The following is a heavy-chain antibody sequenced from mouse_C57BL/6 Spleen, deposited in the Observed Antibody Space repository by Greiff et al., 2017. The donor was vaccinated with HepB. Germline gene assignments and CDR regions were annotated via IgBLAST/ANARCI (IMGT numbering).Heavy chain of an antibody. J-gene: IGHJ2*01. V-gene: IGHV1-62-2*01. Sequence: QVQLKESGAELVKPGASVKLSCKASGYTFTEYTIHWVKQRSGQGLEWIGWFYPGSGSIKYNEKFKDKATLTADKSSSTVYMELSRLTSEDSAVYFCARHDDEGYYGSSYFFDYWGQGTTLTVSS. D-gene: IGHD1-1*01. CDR3: ARHDDEGYYGSSYFFDY. CDR1: GYTFTEYT. CDR2: FYPGSGSI.